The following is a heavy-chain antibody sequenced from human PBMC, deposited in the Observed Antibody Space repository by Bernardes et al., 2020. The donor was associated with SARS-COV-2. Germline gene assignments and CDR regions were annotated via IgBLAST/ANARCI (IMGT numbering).Heavy chain of an antibody. V-gene: IGHV4-4*07. J-gene: IGHJ6*02. CDR2: IYTSGST. CDR3: ARGGIAVAGTYYYYGMDV. D-gene: IGHD6-19*01. CDR1: GGSISSYY. Sequence: SETLSLTCTVSGGSISSYYWSWIRQPAGKGLEWIGRIYTSGSTNYNPSLKSRVTMSVDTSKNQFSLKLSSVTAADTAVYYCARGGIAVAGTYYYYGMDVWGQGTTVIVSS.